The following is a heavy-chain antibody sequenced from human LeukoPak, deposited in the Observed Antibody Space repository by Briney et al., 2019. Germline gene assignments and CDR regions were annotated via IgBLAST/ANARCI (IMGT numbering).Heavy chain of an antibody. CDR1: GGSISSGGYY. V-gene: IGHV4-31*03. Sequence: SETLSLTCTVSGGSISSGGYYWSWIRQHQGKGLEWIGYIYYSGSTYYNPSLKSRVTISVDTSKNQFSLKLSSVTAADTAVYYCARVTAAMEIGYFDYWGQGTLVTVSS. D-gene: IGHD2-2*01. J-gene: IGHJ4*02. CDR3: ARVTAAMEIGYFDY. CDR2: IYYSGST.